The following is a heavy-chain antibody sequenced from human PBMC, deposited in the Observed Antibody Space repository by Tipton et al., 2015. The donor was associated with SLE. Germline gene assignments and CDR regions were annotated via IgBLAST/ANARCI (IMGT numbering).Heavy chain of an antibody. CDR1: GYSISSGYY. Sequence: LRLSCTVSGYSISSGYYWGWIRQPPGKGLEWIGSIYHSGSTYYNPSLKSRVTISVDTPKNQFSLKLSSVTAADTAVYYCARDIGGRGGDCYAFDIWGQGTMVTVSS. J-gene: IGHJ3*02. V-gene: IGHV4-38-2*02. CDR3: ARDIGGRGGDCYAFDI. CDR2: IYHSGST. D-gene: IGHD2-21*01.